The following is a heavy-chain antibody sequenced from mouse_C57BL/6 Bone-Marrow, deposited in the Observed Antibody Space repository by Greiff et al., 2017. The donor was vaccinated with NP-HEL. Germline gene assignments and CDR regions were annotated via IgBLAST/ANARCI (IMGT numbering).Heavy chain of an antibody. V-gene: IGHV5-6*01. J-gene: IGHJ2*01. CDR1: GFTFRSYG. CDR2: ISSGGSYT. CDR3: ARHYYSNDFDY. D-gene: IGHD2-5*01. Sequence: EVNVVESGGDLVKPGGSLKLSCAASGFTFRSYGMSWVRPPPDKRLEWVATISSGGSYTSYPASVKGRFTISRDNAKNTLYLQMSSLKSEDTAMYYCARHYYSNDFDYWGQGTTLTVSS.